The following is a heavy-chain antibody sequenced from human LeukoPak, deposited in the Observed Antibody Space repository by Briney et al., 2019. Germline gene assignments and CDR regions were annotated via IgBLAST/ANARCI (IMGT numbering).Heavy chain of an antibody. J-gene: IGHJ4*02. V-gene: IGHV3-20*04. Sequence: PGGSLRLSCAASGFIFDDYGMSWVRQAPGKGLEWVSGVNWNGGSTGYPDSVKGRFTISRDNAKNSLYLQMNSLRAEDTAAYYCARDNNYGTGSDYWGQGTLVTVSS. D-gene: IGHD5-18*01. CDR3: ARDNNYGTGSDY. CDR1: GFIFDDYG. CDR2: VNWNGGST.